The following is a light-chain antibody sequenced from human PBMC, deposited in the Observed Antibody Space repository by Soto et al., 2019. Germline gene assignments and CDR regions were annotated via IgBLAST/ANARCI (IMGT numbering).Light chain of an antibody. CDR1: SSDIGAYNS. Sequence: QSALTQPASVSGSPGQSITISCTGTSSDIGAYNSVSWYQQHPGKAPKLIIYDVSSRPSGISNRFSGSKSGNTASLTISGLQADYDATYYFSSNTRLTTEVFGGGTKLTVL. V-gene: IGLV2-14*03. CDR3: SSNTRLTTEV. J-gene: IGLJ3*02. CDR2: DVS.